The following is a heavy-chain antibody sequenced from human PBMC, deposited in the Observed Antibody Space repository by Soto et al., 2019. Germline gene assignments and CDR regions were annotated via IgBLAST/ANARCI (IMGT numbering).Heavy chain of an antibody. CDR1: GYSFTTYG. CDR2: ISGYNGNT. J-gene: IGHJ6*02. V-gene: IGHV1-18*01. CDR3: AREGPAPYYYYGMDV. Sequence: QVQLVQSRGEVKKPGASVKVSCKTSGYSFTTYGISWVRQAPGQGLEWMGWISGYNGNTNYAQKLKGRLTMTTDTSXSTAYMELRSLTSDDTAVYYCAREGPAPYYYYGMDVWGQGSTVTVSS.